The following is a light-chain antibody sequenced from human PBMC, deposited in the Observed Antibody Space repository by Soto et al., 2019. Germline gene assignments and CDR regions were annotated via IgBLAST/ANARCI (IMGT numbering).Light chain of an antibody. CDR3: QQYNNWLPIT. J-gene: IGKJ5*01. V-gene: IGKV3D-15*01. CDR1: QSLSRS. CDR2: GAS. Sequence: EIVLTQSPGTLSLSPGDRATLSCRASQSLSRSSLAWYQQKPGRAPRLLIYGASTRATGIPARFSGSGSGTEFTLTISSLQSEDFAVYYCQQYNNWLPITFGQGTRLEI.